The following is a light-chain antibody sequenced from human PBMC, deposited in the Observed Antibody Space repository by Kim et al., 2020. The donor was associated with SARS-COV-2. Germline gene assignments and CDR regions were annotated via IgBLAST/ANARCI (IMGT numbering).Light chain of an antibody. Sequence: ASVGDRVTITCRASQGISNSLAWYQQKPGRAPKLLISGASTLQSGVPSRFSGSGSGTDLTLTISSLQPEDVATYYCQKYNSAPWTFGQGTKVDIK. V-gene: IGKV1-27*01. CDR2: GAS. CDR3: QKYNSAPWT. J-gene: IGKJ1*01. CDR1: QGISNS.